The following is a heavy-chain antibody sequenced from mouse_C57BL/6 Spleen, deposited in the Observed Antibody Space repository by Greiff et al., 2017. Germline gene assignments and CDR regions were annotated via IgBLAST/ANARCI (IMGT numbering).Heavy chain of an antibody. Sequence: EVMLVESGAELVRPGASVKLSCTASGFNIKDDYMHWVKQRPEQGLEWIGWIDPENGDTEYASKFQGKATITADTSSNTAYLQLSSLTSEDTAVYYCSAGYDGYYYFDYWGLGTTLTVSS. CDR3: SAGYDGYYYFDY. V-gene: IGHV14-4*01. CDR1: GFNIKDDY. CDR2: IDPENGDT. J-gene: IGHJ2*01. D-gene: IGHD2-3*01.